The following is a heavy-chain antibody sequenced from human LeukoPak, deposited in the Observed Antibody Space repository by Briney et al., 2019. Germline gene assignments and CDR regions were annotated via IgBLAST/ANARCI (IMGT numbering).Heavy chain of an antibody. V-gene: IGHV3-74*01. D-gene: IGHD3-9*01. CDR1: GFTFSSYW. J-gene: IGHJ6*03. Sequence: GGSLRLSCAASGFTFSSYWMHWVRQAPGKGLVWVSRINTDGSSTSYADSVKGRFTISRDNAKNTLYLQMNSLRAEDTAVYYCARDREQQIFWYYYYYMDVWGKGTTVTVSS. CDR2: INTDGSST. CDR3: ARDREQQIFWYYYYYMDV.